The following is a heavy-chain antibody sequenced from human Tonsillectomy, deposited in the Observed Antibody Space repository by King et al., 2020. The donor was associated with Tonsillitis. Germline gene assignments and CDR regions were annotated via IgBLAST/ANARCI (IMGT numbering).Heavy chain of an antibody. CDR3: ARAHYYVSSGYYFFDY. J-gene: IGHJ4*02. CDR1: GFTFSTYS. V-gene: IGHV3-21*01. D-gene: IGHD3-22*01. CDR2: ISGSRNYI. Sequence: VQLVESGGGLVKPGGSLRLSCAASGFTFSTYSMNWVRQAPGKGLEWVSSISGSRNYIYYADSVKGRFTISRDNAKNSLYLQMNSLRAEDTAVYYCARAHYYVSSGYYFFDYWGQGTLVTVSS.